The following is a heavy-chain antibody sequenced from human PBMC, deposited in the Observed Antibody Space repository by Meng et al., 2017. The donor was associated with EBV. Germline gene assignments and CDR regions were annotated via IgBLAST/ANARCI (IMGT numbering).Heavy chain of an antibody. CDR1: GDSISSRSYY. Sequence: QLQLYQSGPGLVKPSETLSLTCTVAGDSISSRSYYWGWIRQSPGKGLEWIGNVYYSGNSYYNPSLKSRVTISVDTSKNQFYLKLISVTAADTAVYFCARVSFYDYWSGYSFNWFDPWGQGTLGNVSS. V-gene: IGHV4-39*01. D-gene: IGHD3-3*01. CDR2: VYYSGNS. CDR3: ARVSFYDYWSGYSFNWFDP. J-gene: IGHJ5*02.